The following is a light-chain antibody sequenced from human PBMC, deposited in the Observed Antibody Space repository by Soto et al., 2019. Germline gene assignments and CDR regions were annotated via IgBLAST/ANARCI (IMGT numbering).Light chain of an antibody. V-gene: IGKV1-5*03. J-gene: IGKJ1*01. CDR1: QSFSSW. Sequence: DIQMTQSPSTLSASVGDRVTITCRASQSFSSWLAWYQQKPGKAPKLLIHKASILQSGVPSRFSGSQSGTEFTLTISSLQPDDFATYYCQQYSTYSATFGQGTMVEIK. CDR3: QQYSTYSAT. CDR2: KAS.